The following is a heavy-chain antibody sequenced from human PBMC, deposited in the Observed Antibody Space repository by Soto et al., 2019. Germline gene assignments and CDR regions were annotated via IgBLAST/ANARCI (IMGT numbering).Heavy chain of an antibody. CDR1: GDSSSTSTYS. V-gene: IGHV4-30-2*01. CDR3: AWMPYTRALRFDL. J-gene: IGHJ5*02. D-gene: IGHD2-2*01. Sequence: SETLSLTCSFSGDSSSTSTYSWSWIRQPPGKALEWVGFIYRSGVTSYNPSLKSRVSISLDTSNNQCSLKLGSVTAADTAVYYCAWMPYTRALRFDLWGPGTLVTLSS. CDR2: IYRSGVT.